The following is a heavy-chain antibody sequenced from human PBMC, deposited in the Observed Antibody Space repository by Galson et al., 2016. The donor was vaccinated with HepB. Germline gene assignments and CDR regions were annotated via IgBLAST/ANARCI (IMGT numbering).Heavy chain of an antibody. Sequence: SVKVSCKVSGYSLTELSIHWVRQAPGKGPEWMGGFDPEDVQISHAQKFQGRVIMTEDTSTDTAYMELSSLRSEDTAVYYCASGPIGVVVDDAFEIWGQGTMVTVSS. D-gene: IGHD2-15*01. CDR3: ASGPIGVVVDDAFEI. J-gene: IGHJ3*02. V-gene: IGHV1-24*01. CDR1: GYSLTELS. CDR2: FDPEDVQI.